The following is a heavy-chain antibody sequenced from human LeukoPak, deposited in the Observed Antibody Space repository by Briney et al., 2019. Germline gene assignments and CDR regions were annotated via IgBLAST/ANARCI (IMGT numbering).Heavy chain of an antibody. V-gene: IGHV3-21*01. CDR1: GFTFNAYS. CDR2: ITYNSIYI. Sequence: GGSLRLSCAASGFTFNAYSMNWVRQAPGKGLEWVSSITYNSIYIYYADSLKGRFTISRDNAKNSLYLQMNSLRAEDTAVYYCARGSLIDYWGRGTLVSVSS. D-gene: IGHD3-9*01. J-gene: IGHJ4*02. CDR3: ARGSLIDY.